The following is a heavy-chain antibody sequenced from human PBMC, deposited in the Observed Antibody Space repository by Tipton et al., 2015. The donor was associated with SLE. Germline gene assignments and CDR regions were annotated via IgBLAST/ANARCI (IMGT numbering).Heavy chain of an antibody. J-gene: IGHJ3*02. Sequence: TLSLTCTVSGGSISSYYWSWIRQPPGKGLGWIGYIYYSGSTNYNPSLKSRVTISVDTSKNQFSLKLSSVTAADTAVYYCARSRPQGAFDIWGQGTMVTVSS. CDR1: GGSISSYY. D-gene: IGHD6-6*01. CDR2: IYYSGST. CDR3: ARSRPQGAFDI. V-gene: IGHV4-59*01.